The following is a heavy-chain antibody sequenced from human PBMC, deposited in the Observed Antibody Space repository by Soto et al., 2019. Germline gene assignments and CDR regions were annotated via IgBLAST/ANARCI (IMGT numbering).Heavy chain of an antibody. D-gene: IGHD3-3*01. CDR1: GGTFSSYA. J-gene: IGHJ6*02. V-gene: IGHV1-18*01. CDR3: ARDRTPWSGDESFGTDDYYTMDV. Sequence: SVKVSCKASGGTFSSYAISWVRQAPGQGLEWMGWISAYNGNTHYVEKFQGRVTMTTDTSMSTAYMELRSLRFDDTAVYFCARDRTPWSGDESFGTDDYYTMDVWGQGTTVTVSS. CDR2: ISAYNGNT.